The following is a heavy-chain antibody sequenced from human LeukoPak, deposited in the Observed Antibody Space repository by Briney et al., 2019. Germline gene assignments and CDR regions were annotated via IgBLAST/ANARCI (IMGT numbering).Heavy chain of an antibody. CDR3: AKDKKAGMCRLAYDY. Sequence: SGGSLRLSCAASGFTFSSYAMSSVRQAPGKGLEWVSAISGSGGSTYYADSVKGRFSLSRDNSKNTLYLQMDSLRAEDTAVYDLAKDKKAGMCRLAYDYWGQVTLVTASS. CDR1: GFTFSSYA. D-gene: IGHD6-19*01. V-gene: IGHV3-23*01. J-gene: IGHJ4*02. CDR2: ISGSGGST.